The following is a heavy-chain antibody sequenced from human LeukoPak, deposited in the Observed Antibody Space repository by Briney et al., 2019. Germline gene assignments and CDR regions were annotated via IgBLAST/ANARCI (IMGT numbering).Heavy chain of an antibody. CDR2: IKQDGGEK. Sequence: PGGSLRLSCSASGFTFSTYAMYWFRQAPGKGLEWVAHIKQDGGEKYYVDSVKGRFTISRDSAKNSVYLQMNSLRAEDTAVYYCARDRNDFWSGYFDYWGQGTLVTVSS. CDR3: ARDRNDFWSGYFDY. V-gene: IGHV3-7*01. J-gene: IGHJ4*02. D-gene: IGHD3-3*01. CDR1: GFTFSTYA.